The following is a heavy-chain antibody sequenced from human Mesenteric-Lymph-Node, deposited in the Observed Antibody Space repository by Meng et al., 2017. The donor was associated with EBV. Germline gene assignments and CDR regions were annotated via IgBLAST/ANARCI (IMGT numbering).Heavy chain of an antibody. V-gene: IGHV1-69*01. CDR1: GSTFSTFV. D-gene: IGHD2-15*01. CDR3: ALGAKCSGGRCHSRHFDY. CDR2: IIPISRTT. Sequence: SEAGEEKPVRPGTVAIKPSGSTFSTFVNSWVRQAPGPGVEWMGGIIPISRTTNYAQKFQNRVTITADGCTTTAYMELSSLKAEDTAVYYCALGAKCSGGRCHSRHFDYWGQGTLVTVSS. J-gene: IGHJ4*02.